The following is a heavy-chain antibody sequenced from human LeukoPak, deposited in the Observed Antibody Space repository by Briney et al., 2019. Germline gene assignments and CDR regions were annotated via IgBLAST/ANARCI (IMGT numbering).Heavy chain of an antibody. J-gene: IGHJ4*02. CDR1: GFTFSSYA. CDR2: ISGSGGST. Sequence: GGSLRLSCAASGFTFSSYAMSWVRQAPGKGLEWVSAISGSGGSTYYAGSVTGRSTISRDNSKNTLYLQMNSLRAEDTAVYYCAKDTHRKSSSWYWDPHLYFDYWGQGTLVTVSS. D-gene: IGHD6-13*01. CDR3: AKDTHRKSSSWYWDPHLYFDY. V-gene: IGHV3-23*01.